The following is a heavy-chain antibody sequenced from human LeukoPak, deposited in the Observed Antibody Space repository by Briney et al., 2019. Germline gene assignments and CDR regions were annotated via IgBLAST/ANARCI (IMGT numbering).Heavy chain of an antibody. CDR1: GGSITSGPYS. V-gene: IGHV4-30-2*01. D-gene: IGHD2-15*01. J-gene: IGHJ4*02. CDR3: ARVRGYLSSYYFDY. Sequence: SETLSLTCAVSGGSITSGPYSWSWIRQPPGKGLEWIGFIYYSGSTYYNPSLKSRVTISVDRSKNQFSLRLSSVTAADTAVYSWARVRGYLSSYYFDYWGQEPLVTVSS. CDR2: IYYSGST.